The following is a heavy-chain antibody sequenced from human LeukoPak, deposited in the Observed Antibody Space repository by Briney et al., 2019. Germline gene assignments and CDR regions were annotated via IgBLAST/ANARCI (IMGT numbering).Heavy chain of an antibody. D-gene: IGHD6-19*01. V-gene: IGHV3-66*01. CDR2: TYRDGNT. CDR1: GLIVNNNY. Sequence: GGSLRLSCAASGLIVNNNYMSWVRQAPGEGLEWVSITYRDGNTNYADSVKGRFTISRDNSKNTLSLQMNSLRAEDTAVYYCACSGPYSNGGVMTDYWGQGTLVTVSS. J-gene: IGHJ4*02. CDR3: ACSGPYSNGGVMTDY.